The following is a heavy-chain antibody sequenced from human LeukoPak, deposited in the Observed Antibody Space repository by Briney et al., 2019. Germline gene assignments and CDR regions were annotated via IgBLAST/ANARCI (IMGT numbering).Heavy chain of an antibody. D-gene: IGHD2-2*02. CDR2: ISSSSSYI. Sequence: GSLRLSCAASGFTFSSYSMNWVGQAPGKGLEWVSSISSSSSYIYYADSVKGRFTISRDNAKNSLYLQMNSLRAEDTAVYYCARVGYCSSTSCYTDNWFDPWGQGTLVTVSS. V-gene: IGHV3-21*01. CDR3: ARVGYCSSTSCYTDNWFDP. CDR1: GFTFSSYS. J-gene: IGHJ5*02.